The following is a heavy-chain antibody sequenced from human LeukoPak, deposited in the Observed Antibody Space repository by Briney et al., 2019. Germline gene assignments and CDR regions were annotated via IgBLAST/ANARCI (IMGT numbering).Heavy chain of an antibody. J-gene: IGHJ4*02. D-gene: IGHD4-17*01. CDR3: ARGGGSYGDYSLWLGY. CDR1: GYTVSGYG. CDR2: VSAYNGNT. Sequence: PSVKVSCKASGYTVSGYGFSWVRQAPRQRLEWMGWVSAYNGNTKYAQNYQGRVTMTTDTSTSTAYMELRSLRSDDTAVYYCARGGGSYGDYSLWLGYWGQGTLVTVSS. V-gene: IGHV1-18*01.